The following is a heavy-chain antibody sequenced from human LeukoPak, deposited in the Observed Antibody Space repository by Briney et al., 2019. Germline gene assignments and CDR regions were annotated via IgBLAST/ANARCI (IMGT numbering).Heavy chain of an antibody. Sequence: GASVKVSCKASGYTFTSYGISWVRQAPGQGLEWMGWINPNSGGTNYAQKFQGRVTMTRDTSISTAYMELSGLGSDDTAVYYCASLYGYCSTTSCPGGNWFDPWGQGTLVTVSS. CDR2: INPNSGGT. CDR3: ASLYGYCSTTSCPGGNWFDP. D-gene: IGHD2-2*03. V-gene: IGHV1-2*02. J-gene: IGHJ5*02. CDR1: GYTFTSYG.